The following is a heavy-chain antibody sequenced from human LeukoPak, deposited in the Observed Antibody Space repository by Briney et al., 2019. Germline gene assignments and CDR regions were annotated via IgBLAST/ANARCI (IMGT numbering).Heavy chain of an antibody. Sequence: GGSLRLSCAASGFTFDDYAMHWVRQAPGKGLEWVSLISWDGGSTYYADSVKGRFTISRDNSKNSLYLQMNSLRAEDTALYYCAKDSSSSWLYFDYWGQGTLVTVSS. J-gene: IGHJ4*02. CDR1: GFTFDDYA. CDR3: AKDSSSSWLYFDY. D-gene: IGHD6-13*01. CDR2: ISWDGGST. V-gene: IGHV3-43D*03.